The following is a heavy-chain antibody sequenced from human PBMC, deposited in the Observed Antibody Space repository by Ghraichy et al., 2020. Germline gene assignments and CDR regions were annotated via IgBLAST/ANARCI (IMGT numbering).Heavy chain of an antibody. Sequence: ASVKVSCKASGYTFTSYDINWVRQATGQGLEWMGWMNPNSGNTGYAQKFQGRVTMTRNTSISTAYMELSSLRSEDTAVYYCARGRPRHYYYYYGMDVWGQGTTVTVSS. CDR3: ARGRPRHYYYYYGMDV. J-gene: IGHJ6*02. CDR2: MNPNSGNT. V-gene: IGHV1-8*01. CDR1: GYTFTSYD.